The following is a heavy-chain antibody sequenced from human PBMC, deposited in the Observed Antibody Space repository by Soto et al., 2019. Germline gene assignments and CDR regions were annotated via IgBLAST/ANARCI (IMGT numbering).Heavy chain of an antibody. Sequence: LSLTCAVYGGSFSGYYWSWIRQPPGKGLEWIGEINHSGSTNYNPSLKSRVTISVDTSKNQFSLKLSSVTAADTAVYYCASSSSWYFDYWGQGTLVTVSS. D-gene: IGHD6-13*01. CDR2: INHSGST. V-gene: IGHV4-34*01. CDR1: GGSFSGYY. CDR3: ASSSSWYFDY. J-gene: IGHJ4*02.